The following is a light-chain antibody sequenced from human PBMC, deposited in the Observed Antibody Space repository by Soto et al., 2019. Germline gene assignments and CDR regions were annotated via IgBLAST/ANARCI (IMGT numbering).Light chain of an antibody. CDR2: SAS. Sequence: EIVLTQSAATLSLSPGERATLSCRASQSVSSCLAWYQQKPGQAPRLLMYSASTRATGVPARFSGSGSATDFTLIISSLQSEDFAVYYCQQYYYWPLTFGGGTKV. CDR1: QSVSSC. V-gene: IGKV3-15*01. J-gene: IGKJ4*01. CDR3: QQYYYWPLT.